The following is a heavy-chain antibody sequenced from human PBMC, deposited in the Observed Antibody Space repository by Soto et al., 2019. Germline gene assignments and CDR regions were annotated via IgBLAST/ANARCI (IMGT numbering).Heavy chain of an antibody. Sequence: SVKVSCKASGGTFSSYAISWVRQAPGQGLEWMGGIIPIFGTANYAQKFQGRVTITADESTSTAYMELSSLRSEDTAVYYCARDEGMVNPKGPPRYWGQGTLVTVSS. CDR1: GGTFSSYA. J-gene: IGHJ4*02. CDR3: ARDEGMVNPKGPPRY. V-gene: IGHV1-69*13. CDR2: IIPIFGTA. D-gene: IGHD2-8*01.